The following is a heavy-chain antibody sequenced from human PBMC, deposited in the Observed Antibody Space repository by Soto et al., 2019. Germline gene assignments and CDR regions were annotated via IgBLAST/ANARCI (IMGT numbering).Heavy chain of an antibody. CDR1: GGTFSSYA. J-gene: IGHJ6*02. D-gene: IGHD5-12*01. Sequence: QVQLVQSGAEVKKPGSSMKVSCKASGGTFSSYAISWVRQAPGQGLEWMGGIIPIFGTADYAQKFQGRVTITADESTSTAYMELSSLRSEDTAVYYCARDLPEMATTKVIYGMDVWGQGTTVTVSS. CDR3: ARDLPEMATTKVIYGMDV. CDR2: IIPIFGTA. V-gene: IGHV1-69*12.